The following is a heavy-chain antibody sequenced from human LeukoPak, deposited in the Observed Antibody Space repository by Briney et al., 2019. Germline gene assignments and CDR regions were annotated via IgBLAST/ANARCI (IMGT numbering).Heavy chain of an antibody. CDR1: GYTFTIYD. J-gene: IGHJ4*02. CDR2: ISGYNGNT. D-gene: IGHD2/OR15-2a*01. Sequence: ASVKVSCKASGYTFTIYDISWVRQAPGQGLEWMGWISGYNGNTKYARKLQGRVTMTTDTSTSTAYMELRSLRSDDTAVYYCARVRTTLLDYWGQGTLVTVSS. CDR3: ARVRTTLLDY. V-gene: IGHV1-18*01.